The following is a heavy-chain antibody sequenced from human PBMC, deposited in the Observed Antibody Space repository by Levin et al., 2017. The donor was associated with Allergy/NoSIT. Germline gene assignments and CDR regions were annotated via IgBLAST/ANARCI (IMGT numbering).Heavy chain of an antibody. CDR3: ARDAPYTSGPESFDY. CDR1: GYTFTGYY. CDR2: INPNAGGT. J-gene: IGHJ4*02. D-gene: IGHD6-19*01. V-gene: IGHV1-2*02. Sequence: GESLKISCKASGYTFTGYYIHWVRQAPGQGLEWMGWINPNAGGTNYAQNFQGRVTMTRDTSITTVYMELSRLTSDDTAVYFCARDAPYTSGPESFDYWGQGALVTVSS.